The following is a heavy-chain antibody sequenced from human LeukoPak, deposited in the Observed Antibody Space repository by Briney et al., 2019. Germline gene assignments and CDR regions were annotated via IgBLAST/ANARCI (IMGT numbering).Heavy chain of an antibody. CDR1: GYSFISYW. J-gene: IGHJ4*02. Sequence: GESLKISCKGSGYSFISYWIGWVRQMPGKGLEWMGIIYPGDSDTRYSPSFQGQVTISADKSISTAYLQWSSLKASDTAKYYCARGIESSYSYFDYWGQGTLVIVSS. D-gene: IGHD2-2*01. CDR3: ARGIESSYSYFDY. CDR2: IYPGDSDT. V-gene: IGHV5-51*01.